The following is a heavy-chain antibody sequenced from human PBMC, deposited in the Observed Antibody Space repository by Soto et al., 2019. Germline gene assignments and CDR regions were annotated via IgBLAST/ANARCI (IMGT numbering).Heavy chain of an antibody. CDR1: GYTITSYG. Sequence: DSVKVTCKASGYTITSYGISWVRQAPGQGLEWMGWISAYNGNTNYAQKLQGRVTMTTDTSTSTAYMELRSLRSDDTAVYYCARDSPLRECSRWSTSPLFDPWGKGNLVTVYS. D-gene: IGHD6-13*01. J-gene: IGHJ5*02. CDR2: ISAYNGNT. CDR3: ARDSPLRECSRWSTSPLFDP. V-gene: IGHV1-18*01.